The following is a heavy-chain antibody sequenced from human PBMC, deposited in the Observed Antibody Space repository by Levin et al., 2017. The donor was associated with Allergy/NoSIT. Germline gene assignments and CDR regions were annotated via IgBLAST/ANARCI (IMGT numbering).Heavy chain of an antibody. V-gene: IGHV3-23*01. J-gene: IGHJ6*03. CDR2: ISGSGYST. D-gene: IGHD3-10*01. CDR3: AKAGGSYGSGRLSYYYYYMDV. CDR1: GFTFSSYA. Sequence: GESLKTSCAASGFTFSSYAMSWVRQAPGTVLEWFSAISGSGYSTYYADSVKGRFTISRDNSKNTLYLQMNSLRAEDTAVYYCAKAGGSYGSGRLSYYYYYMDVWGKGTTVTVSS.